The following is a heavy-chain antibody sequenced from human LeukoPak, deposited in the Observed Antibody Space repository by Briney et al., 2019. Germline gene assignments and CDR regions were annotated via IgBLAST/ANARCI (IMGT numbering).Heavy chain of an antibody. CDR3: ARSVEKNLGYSSSSRGSDY. D-gene: IGHD6-6*01. CDR1: GYTFTSYA. CDR2: INAGNGNT. J-gene: IGHJ4*02. V-gene: IGHV1-3*01. Sequence: ASVKVSCKASGYTFTSYAMHWVRQAPGQRLEWMGWINAGNGNTKYSQKFQGRVTITRDTSASTAYMELSSLRSEDTAVYYCARSVEKNLGYSSSSRGSDYWGQGTLVTVSS.